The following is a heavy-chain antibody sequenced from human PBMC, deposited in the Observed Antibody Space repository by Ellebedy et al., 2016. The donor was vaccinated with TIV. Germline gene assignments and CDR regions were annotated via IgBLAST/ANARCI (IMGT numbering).Heavy chain of an antibody. CDR1: SYSISSGYY. J-gene: IGHJ4*02. D-gene: IGHD1-7*01. CDR2: INHRGST. CDR3: ARDGTSVAFDY. V-gene: IGHV4-38-2*02. Sequence: MPSETLSLTCTVSSYSISSGYYWGWFRQPPGKGLEWVGSINHRGSTYYNPSLTSRVTMSVDTSENQFSLRLTSVTAADTALYYCARDGTSVAFDYWGQGTLVTVSS.